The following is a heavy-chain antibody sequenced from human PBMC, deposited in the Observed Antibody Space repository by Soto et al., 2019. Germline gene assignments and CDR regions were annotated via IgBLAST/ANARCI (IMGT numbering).Heavy chain of an antibody. CDR3: ARQSSSYLFDY. Sequence: SETLSLTCTVSGGSISSSSYYWGWIRQPPGKGLEWIGSIYYSGSTYYNPSLKSRVTISVDTSKNQFSLKLSSVTAADTAVYYCARQSSSYLFDYWGQGTLVTVSS. CDR1: GGSISSSSYY. J-gene: IGHJ4*02. D-gene: IGHD6-6*01. CDR2: IYYSGST. V-gene: IGHV4-39*01.